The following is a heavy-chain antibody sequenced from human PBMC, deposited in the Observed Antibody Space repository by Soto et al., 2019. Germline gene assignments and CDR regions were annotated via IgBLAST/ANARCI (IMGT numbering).Heavy chain of an antibody. J-gene: IGHJ4*02. Sequence: EVHLVESGGGVAQPGGSLRLSCATSGFTFDDYAMHWVRQAPGKGLEWVSGISRNSDNTGYADSVKGRVTISRDNAKRSLFLPMNSLRSQDSAFYFCTRTTWGYGEPLAFSGQGTLVTVS. V-gene: IGHV3-9*01. CDR2: ISRNSDNT. CDR1: GFTFDDYA. CDR3: TRTTWGYGEPLAF. D-gene: IGHD4-17*01.